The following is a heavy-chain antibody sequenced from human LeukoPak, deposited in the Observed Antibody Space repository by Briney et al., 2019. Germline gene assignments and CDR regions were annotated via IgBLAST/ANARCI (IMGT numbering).Heavy chain of an antibody. CDR2: ISYDGSNK. V-gene: IGHV3-30*18. Sequence: GRCVRVSCVACGFTFHRYGLQEVRPAAARERAGVAVISYDGSNKYYADSVKGRFTISRDNSKNTLYLQMNSLRAEDTAVYYCANVYYYGSGSPDYWGQGTLVTVSS. CDR3: ANVYYYGSGSPDY. CDR1: GFTFHRYG. J-gene: IGHJ4*02. D-gene: IGHD3-10*01.